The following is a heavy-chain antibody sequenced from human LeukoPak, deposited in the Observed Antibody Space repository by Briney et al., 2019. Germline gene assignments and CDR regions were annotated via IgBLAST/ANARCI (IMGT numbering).Heavy chain of an antibody. CDR1: GGSISSSSYY. J-gene: IGHJ5*02. CDR2: IYYSGST. CDR3: ARLAILGWFDP. Sequence: SETLSLTCTVSGGSISSSSYYWGWIRQPPGKGLEWIGSIYYSGSTYYNPSLKSRVTISVDTSKNQFSLKLRSVTAADTAVYYCARLAILGWFDPWGQGTLVTVSS. D-gene: IGHD3-3*01. V-gene: IGHV4-39*01.